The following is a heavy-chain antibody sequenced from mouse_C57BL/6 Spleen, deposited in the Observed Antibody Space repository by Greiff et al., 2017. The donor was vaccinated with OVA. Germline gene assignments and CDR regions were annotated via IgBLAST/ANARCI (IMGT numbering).Heavy chain of an antibody. D-gene: IGHD1-1*01. CDR3: ARDGSNYFDY. CDR1: GYSITSGYY. CDR2: ISYDGSN. V-gene: IGHV3-6*01. J-gene: IGHJ2*01. Sequence: EVQLQESGPGLVKPSQSLSLTCSVTGYSITSGYYWNWIRQFPGNKLEWMGYISYDGSNNYNPSLKNRISITSDTSKNQFFLKLNSVTTEDTATYYCARDGSNYFDYWGQGTTLTVSS.